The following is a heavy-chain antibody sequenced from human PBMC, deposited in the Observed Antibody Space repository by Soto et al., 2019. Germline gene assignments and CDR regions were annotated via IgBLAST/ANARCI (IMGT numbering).Heavy chain of an antibody. J-gene: IGHJ6*02. Sequence: QVQLVESGGGVVQPGTSLRLSCAASGFNFRAYGMHWVRQAPGKGLQWVAVISSDASNIYYADSVKGRFTVSRDNSKNTLYLQMNSLRPEDTAVYYCAKTSSSVYYYYYGMDVWGQGTTVTVSS. CDR2: ISSDASNI. D-gene: IGHD6-6*01. CDR1: GFNFRAYG. V-gene: IGHV3-30*18. CDR3: AKTSSSVYYYYYGMDV.